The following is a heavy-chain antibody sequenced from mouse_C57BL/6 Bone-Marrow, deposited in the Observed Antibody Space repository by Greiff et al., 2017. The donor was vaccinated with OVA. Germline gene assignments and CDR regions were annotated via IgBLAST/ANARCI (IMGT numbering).Heavy chain of an antibody. CDR1: GYTFTNYW. Sequence: QVQLQQSGAELVRPGTSVKMSCKASGYTFTNYWIGWAKQRPGHGLEWIGDIYPGGGYTNYNEKFKGKATLTADKSSSTAYMQFSSLTSEDSASYYGAGELGPPYWYFDVWGTGTTVTVSS. J-gene: IGHJ1*03. CDR3: AGELGPPYWYFDV. V-gene: IGHV1-63*01. CDR2: IYPGGGYT. D-gene: IGHD4-1*01.